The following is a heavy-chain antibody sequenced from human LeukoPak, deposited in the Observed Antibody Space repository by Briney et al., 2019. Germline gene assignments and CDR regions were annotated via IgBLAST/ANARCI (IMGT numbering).Heavy chain of an antibody. J-gene: IGHJ3*02. Sequence: SETLSLTCAVSGGSISSSNWWSWVRQPPGKGLEWIGEIYHSGSTNYNPSLKSRVTISVDKSKNQFSLKLSSVTAADTAVYYCARVPDYYDSSGYYYVGRAFDIWGQGTMVTVSS. V-gene: IGHV4-4*02. CDR3: ARVPDYYDSSGYYYVGRAFDI. CDR2: IYHSGST. CDR1: GGSISSSNW. D-gene: IGHD3-22*01.